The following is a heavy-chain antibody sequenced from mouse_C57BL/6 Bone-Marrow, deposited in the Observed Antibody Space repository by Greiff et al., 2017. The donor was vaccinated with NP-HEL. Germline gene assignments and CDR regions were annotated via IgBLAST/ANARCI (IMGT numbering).Heavy chain of an antibody. J-gene: IGHJ4*01. D-gene: IGHD1-1*01. CDR2: IYPGSGGT. CDR1: GYTFTSYW. V-gene: IGHV1-55*01. CDR3: ARTRLRYYGSSLNYYAMDY. Sequence: QVQLQQPGAELVKPGASVKMSCKASGYTFTSYWITWVKQRPGQGLEWIGDIYPGSGGTNYNEKFKSKATLTVDTSSSTAYMQLSSLTSEDSAVYYCARTRLRYYGSSLNYYAMDYWGQGTSVTVSS.